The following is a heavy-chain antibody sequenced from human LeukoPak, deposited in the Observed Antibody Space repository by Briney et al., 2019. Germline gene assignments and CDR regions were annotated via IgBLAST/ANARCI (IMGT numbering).Heavy chain of an antibody. CDR1: GFTFSSYA. Sequence: GGSLRLSCAASGFTFSSYAMHWVRQAPGKGLEWVAVISYDGSNKYYADSVKGRFTISRDNSKNTLYLQMNSLRAEDTAVYYCARVDPDDYGDYWGQGTLVTVSS. CDR3: ARVDPDDYGDY. J-gene: IGHJ4*02. CDR2: ISYDGSNK. V-gene: IGHV3-30-3*01.